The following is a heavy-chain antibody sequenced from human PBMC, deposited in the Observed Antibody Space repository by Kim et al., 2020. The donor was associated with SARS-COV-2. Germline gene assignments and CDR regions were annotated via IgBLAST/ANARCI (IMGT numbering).Heavy chain of an antibody. V-gene: IGHV4-59*08. J-gene: IGHJ6*04. D-gene: IGHD6-19*01. CDR3: ARHVGRFVAVAGRSPLDV. Sequence: SETLSLTCTVSGGSISSYYWSWIRQPPGKGLEWIGYIYYSGSTNYNPSLKSRVTISVDTSKNQFSLKLSSVTAADTAVYYCARHVGRFVAVAGRSPLDVWGKGTTVTVSS. CDR2: IYYSGST. CDR1: GGSISSYY.